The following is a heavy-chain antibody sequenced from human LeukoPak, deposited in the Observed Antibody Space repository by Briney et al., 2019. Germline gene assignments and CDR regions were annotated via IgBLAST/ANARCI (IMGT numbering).Heavy chain of an antibody. J-gene: IGHJ4*02. Sequence: SETLSLTCTVSGGSISSSSYYWGWIRQPPGKGLEWIGSIYYSGSTYYNPSLKSRVTISVDTSKNQFSLKLSSVTAADTAVYYCAGPGSSGYYYQHDRIFDYWGQGTLVTVSS. CDR3: AGPGSSGYYYQHDRIFDY. CDR1: GGSISSSSYY. D-gene: IGHD3-22*01. V-gene: IGHV4-39*01. CDR2: IYYSGST.